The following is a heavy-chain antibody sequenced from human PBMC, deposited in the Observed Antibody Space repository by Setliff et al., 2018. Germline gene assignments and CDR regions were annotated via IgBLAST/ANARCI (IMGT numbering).Heavy chain of an antibody. CDR1: GFTFSSYE. J-gene: IGHJ4*02. D-gene: IGHD3-9*01. CDR2: ISSSGSTI. V-gene: IGHV3-48*03. CDR3: ACPDILTGLYDY. Sequence: PGGSLSLSCAASGFTFSSYEMNWVRQAPGKGLEWVSYISSSGSTIYYADSVKGRFTISRDNAKNSLYLQMNSLRAEDTAVYYCACPDILTGLYDYWGQGTLVTVSS.